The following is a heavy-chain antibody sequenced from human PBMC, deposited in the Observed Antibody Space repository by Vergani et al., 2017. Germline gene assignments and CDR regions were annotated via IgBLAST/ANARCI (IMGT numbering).Heavy chain of an antibody. CDR2: ISFDGSNQ. D-gene: IGHD5-12*01. CDR1: GFTFRSYA. V-gene: IGHV3-30-3*01. Sequence: QVQLVESGGGVVQPGKSLRLSCAASGFTFRSYAMHWVRQALGKGLEWVAVISFDGSNQYYADSVKGRLTISRDNSKNTLYVQMNSLRVEDTAIYYCVRGDHSXYDLNTYYYYYMDVWGKGTTVTVSS. J-gene: IGHJ6*03. CDR3: VRGDHSXYDLNTYYYYYMDV.